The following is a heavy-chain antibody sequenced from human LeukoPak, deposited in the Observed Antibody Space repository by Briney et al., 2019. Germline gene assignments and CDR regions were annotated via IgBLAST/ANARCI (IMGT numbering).Heavy chain of an antibody. CDR2: INHSGST. D-gene: IGHD1-26*01. CDR1: GGSLSGYY. V-gene: IGHV4-34*01. Sequence: SETLSLTCAVYGGSLSGYYWSWIRQPPGKGLEWIGEINHSGSTNYNPSLKSRVTISVDTSKNQFSLKLSSVTAADTAVYYCARGKGATDFDYWGQGTLVTVSS. CDR3: ARGKGATDFDY. J-gene: IGHJ4*02.